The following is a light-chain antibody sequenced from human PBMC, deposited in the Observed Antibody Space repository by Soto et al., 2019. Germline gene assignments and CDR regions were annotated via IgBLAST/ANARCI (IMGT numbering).Light chain of an antibody. CDR1: SSDVGSYNR. Sequence: GSISCSGTSSDVGSYNRVSWYQQAPGTAPKVMIYEVSNRPSGVPDRFSGSKSGNTASLTISGLQPEDEADYYCSSSTSSNTYVFGPGTKVTVL. CDR3: SSSTSSNTYV. CDR2: EVS. V-gene: IGLV2-18*02. J-gene: IGLJ1*01.